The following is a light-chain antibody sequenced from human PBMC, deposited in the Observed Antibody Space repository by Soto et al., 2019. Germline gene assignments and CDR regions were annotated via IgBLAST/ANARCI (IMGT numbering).Light chain of an antibody. CDR3: QQYNSYPYT. CDR1: QSISSW. V-gene: IGKV1-5*01. CDR2: DAS. J-gene: IGKJ2*01. Sequence: DIQMTQSPSTLSASVGDRVTITCRASQSISSWLAWYQQKPGKAPKLLIYDASSLESGVPSRVSSSGSGTEFTLTISSLQPDDFATYCCQQYNSYPYTFCQGTKLEIK.